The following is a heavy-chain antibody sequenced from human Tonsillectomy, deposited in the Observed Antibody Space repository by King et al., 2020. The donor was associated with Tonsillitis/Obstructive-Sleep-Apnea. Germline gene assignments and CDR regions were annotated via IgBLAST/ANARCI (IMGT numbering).Heavy chain of an antibody. J-gene: IGHJ4*02. D-gene: IGHD2-2*01. V-gene: IGHV3-64D*06. CDR3: VKAARYCSSTSCPSGDY. CDR2: ISSNGGST. CDR1: GFTFSSYA. Sequence: VQLVESGGGLVQPGGSLRLSCSPSGFTFSSYAMHWVRQAPGKGLEYVSAISSNGGSTYYADSVKGRFTNSRDNSKNTLYLHMSSLRAEDTAVYYCVKAARYCSSTSCPSGDYWGQGTLVTVSS.